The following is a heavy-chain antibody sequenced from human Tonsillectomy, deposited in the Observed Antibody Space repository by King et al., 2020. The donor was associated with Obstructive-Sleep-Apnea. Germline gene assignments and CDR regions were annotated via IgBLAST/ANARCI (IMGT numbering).Heavy chain of an antibody. CDR3: ASFGSTYYVAY. J-gene: IGHJ4*02. D-gene: IGHD2-2*01. CDR1: GGSIKWSTYY. V-gene: IGHV4-61*05. Sequence: QLQESGPGLVKPSETMSLTCGVSGGSIKWSTYYWGCIRHPPGKGLEWMGSTYYNPSLKSRVNISVETSKNHFSLTLSSVTAADTAVYYCASFGSTYYVAYWGQGTLVTVSS. CDR2: T.